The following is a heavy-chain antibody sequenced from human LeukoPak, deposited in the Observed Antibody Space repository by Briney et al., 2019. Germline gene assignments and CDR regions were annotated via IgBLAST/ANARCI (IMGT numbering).Heavy chain of an antibody. CDR2: ISYDGSNK. V-gene: IGHV3-30-3*01. CDR3: AKDILTGYYLDY. Sequence: GGSLRLSCAASGFTFSSYAMHWVRQAPGKGPEWVAVISYDGSNKYYADSVKGRFTISRDNSKNTLYLQMNSLRAEDTAVYYCAKDILTGYYLDYWGQGTLVTVSS. CDR1: GFTFSSYA. D-gene: IGHD3-9*01. J-gene: IGHJ4*02.